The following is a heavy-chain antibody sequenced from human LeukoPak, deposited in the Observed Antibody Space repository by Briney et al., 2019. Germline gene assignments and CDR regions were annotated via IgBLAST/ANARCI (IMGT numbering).Heavy chain of an antibody. D-gene: IGHD6-13*01. CDR2: IRKDGIDT. J-gene: IGHJ4*02. Sequence: GGSLRLSCAASGFTFSDYGMHWVRQAPGKGLEWVSFIRKDGIDTNYVDSVKGRFTISRDTSSKMVYLQMSSLRSEDRAVYYRAKDRAGNSWNFDYWGQGILVAVSS. V-gene: IGHV3-30*02. CDR1: GFTFSDYG. CDR3: AKDRAGNSWNFDY.